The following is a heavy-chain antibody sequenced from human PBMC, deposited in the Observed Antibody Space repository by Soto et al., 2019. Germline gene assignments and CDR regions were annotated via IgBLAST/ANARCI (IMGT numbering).Heavy chain of an antibody. D-gene: IGHD6-13*01. V-gene: IGHV3-9*01. Sequence: GGSLRLSCAASGFTFDDYAMHWVRQAPGKGLEWVSGISWNSGSIGYADSVKGRFTISRDNAKNSLYLQMNSLRAEDTALYYCAKDMWAAAGSLDYWGQGTLVTVSS. CDR3: AKDMWAAAGSLDY. J-gene: IGHJ4*02. CDR2: ISWNSGSI. CDR1: GFTFDDYA.